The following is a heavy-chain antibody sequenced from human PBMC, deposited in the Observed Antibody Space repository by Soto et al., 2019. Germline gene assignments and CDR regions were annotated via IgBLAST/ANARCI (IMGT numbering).Heavy chain of an antibody. J-gene: IGHJ4*02. V-gene: IGHV4-59*11. CDR3: ARANSYSEY. CDR2: VYYNGIT. CDR1: GGSITNHY. Sequence: QVQLQESGPGLVKPSETLSLTGTVSGGSITNHYWCWIRQPPGKGLEWLGYVYYNGITNYNPSIKSRVTMSVDTSTNPVSLNLPSLTAADTATYYCARANSYSEYWGQGITVTVSS. D-gene: IGHD7-27*01.